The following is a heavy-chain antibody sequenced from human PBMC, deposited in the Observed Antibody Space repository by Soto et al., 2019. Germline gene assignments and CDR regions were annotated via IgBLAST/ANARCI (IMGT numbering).Heavy chain of an antibody. CDR2: MSPNSGNT. D-gene: IGHD3-16*01. Sequence: GASVKVSCKASGYSFTRYDINWVRQATGQGLEWMGWMSPNSGNTGYAQKFQGRVTMTRSTSISTAYMELSSLRSEDTAVYYCASWGWGEAYYYYYMDVWGKGTTVTVSS. J-gene: IGHJ6*03. CDR3: ASWGWGEAYYYYYMDV. CDR1: GYSFTRYD. V-gene: IGHV1-8*01.